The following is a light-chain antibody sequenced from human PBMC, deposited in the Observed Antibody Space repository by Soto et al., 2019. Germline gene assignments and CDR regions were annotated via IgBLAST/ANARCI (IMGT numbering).Light chain of an antibody. CDR2: VNNDGSH. V-gene: IGLV4-69*01. CDR1: SGQSTYA. J-gene: IGLJ2*01. Sequence: QPVLTQSPSASASLGASVKLTCTLSSGQSTYAIAWHQQQPETGPRYLLRVNNDGSHNRGDGIPDRFSGSSSGSERSLTISDLQSEDEADYYCQTWGPGIVVFGGGTKLTVL. CDR3: QTWGPGIVV.